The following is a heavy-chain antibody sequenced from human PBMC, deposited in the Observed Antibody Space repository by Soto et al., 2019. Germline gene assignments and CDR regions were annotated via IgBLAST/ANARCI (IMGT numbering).Heavy chain of an antibody. Sequence: ASVKVSCKASGYTFTSNYLHWIRQAPGQGREWMGTINPGIGSTTYAENFQGRVAMTSDTSTTTVHLELSSLRFEDTAVYYCARQYCTGTSCYPYFDYWGQGTLVTVSS. CDR2: INPGIGST. CDR1: GYTFTSNY. D-gene: IGHD2-2*01. V-gene: IGHV1-46*01. CDR3: ARQYCTGTSCYPYFDY. J-gene: IGHJ4*02.